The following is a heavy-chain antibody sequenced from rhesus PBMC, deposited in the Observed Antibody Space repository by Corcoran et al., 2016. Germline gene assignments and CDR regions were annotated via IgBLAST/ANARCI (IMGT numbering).Heavy chain of an antibody. D-gene: IGHD5-42*01. CDR3: ARVGSSWSEWDTVGTEWYFDL. V-gene: IGHV4S14*01. J-gene: IGHJ2*01. Sequence: QVQLQESGPGLVKPSETLSLTCAVSGYSISSGYYWGWIRQPPGKGLEWIGSSYGSGGSNYLNPPHKGGVTLSVDTAKNQFSLKLSSVTAADTAVYYCARVGSSWSEWDTVGTEWYFDLWGPGTPITISS. CDR2: SYGSGGSN. CDR1: GYSISSGYY.